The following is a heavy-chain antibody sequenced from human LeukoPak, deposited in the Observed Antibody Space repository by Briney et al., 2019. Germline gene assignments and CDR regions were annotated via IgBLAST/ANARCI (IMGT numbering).Heavy chain of an antibody. Sequence: GGSLRLSCAASGFTFSSYETNWVRQAPGKGLEWVSYISSSGSTRYYADSVKGRFTISRDNAKNSLYLQMNSLRAEDTAVYYCARVQTTVTTLDYWGQGTLVTVSS. CDR2: ISSSGSTR. J-gene: IGHJ4*02. CDR3: ARVQTTVTTLDY. V-gene: IGHV3-48*03. D-gene: IGHD4-17*01. CDR1: GFTFSSYE.